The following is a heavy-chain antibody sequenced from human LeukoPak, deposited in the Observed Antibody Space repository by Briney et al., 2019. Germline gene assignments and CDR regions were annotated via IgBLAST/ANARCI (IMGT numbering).Heavy chain of an antibody. D-gene: IGHD3-22*01. CDR2: ISPSGDIT. CDR3: ARDNYDSSTPYYFDY. J-gene: IGHJ4*02. CDR1: GFIFSSHG. Sequence: GGSLRLSCAASGFIFSSHGMNWVRQAPGRGLEWVSGISPSGDITYYADSVKGRFTISRDNAKKSLYLQMNSLRAEDTAVYYCARDNYDSSTPYYFDYWGQGTLVTVSS. V-gene: IGHV3-23*01.